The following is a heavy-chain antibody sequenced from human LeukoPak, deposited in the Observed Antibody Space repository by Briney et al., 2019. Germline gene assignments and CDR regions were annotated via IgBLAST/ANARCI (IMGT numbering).Heavy chain of an antibody. CDR2: ISSSGSTI. J-gene: IGHJ4*02. D-gene: IGHD3-22*01. V-gene: IGHV3-11*01. CDR3: ARDRYFDNSGFLGY. Sequence: GGSLRLSCAASGFSFSDYYMSWIRQAPGKGLEWVSYISSSGSTIYCADSVKGRFTISRDNARNSLYLQMNSLRAEDTAVYYCARDRYFDNSGFLGYWGQGTLVTVSS. CDR1: GFSFSDYY.